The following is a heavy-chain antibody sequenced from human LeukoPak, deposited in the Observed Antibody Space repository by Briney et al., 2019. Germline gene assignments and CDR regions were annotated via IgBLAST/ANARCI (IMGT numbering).Heavy chain of an antibody. D-gene: IGHD6-13*01. CDR2: ISSSSSYI. Sequence: GGSLRLSCAASGFTFSSYSMNWVRQAPGKGLEWVSSISSSSSYIYYADSVKGRFTISRDNAKNSLYLQMNSLRAEDTAVYYCAREGSSWYYFDYWGQGTLVTVSS. CDR3: AREGSSWYYFDY. V-gene: IGHV3-21*01. J-gene: IGHJ4*02. CDR1: GFTFSSYS.